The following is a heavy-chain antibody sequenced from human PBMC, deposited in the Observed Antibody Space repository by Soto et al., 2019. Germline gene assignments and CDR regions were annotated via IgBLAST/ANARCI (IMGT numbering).Heavy chain of an antibody. J-gene: IGHJ5*02. D-gene: IGHD3-9*01. V-gene: IGHV4-59*01. Sequence: SETLSLTCTVSGGSISSYYWSWIRQPPGKGLEWIGYIYYSGSTNYNPSLKSRVTISVDTSKNQFSLKLSSVTAADTAVYYCAREGKNDILTGYALNWFDPWGQGTLVTVSS. CDR2: IYYSGST. CDR1: GGSISSYY. CDR3: AREGKNDILTGYALNWFDP.